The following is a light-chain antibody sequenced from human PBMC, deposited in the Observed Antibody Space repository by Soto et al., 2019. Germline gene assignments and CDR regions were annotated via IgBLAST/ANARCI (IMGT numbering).Light chain of an antibody. V-gene: IGLV2-14*01. J-gene: IGLJ1*01. CDR1: SSDVGGYNY. CDR2: DVI. Sequence: QSALTQPASVSGSPGQSITISCIGTSSDVGGYNYVSWYQQHPGKGPKLMIYDVINRPSGVSDRFSGSKSGNAASLTISGLQAEDEADYYCSSYTSSTTFVFGTGTKLTVL. CDR3: SSYTSSTTFV.